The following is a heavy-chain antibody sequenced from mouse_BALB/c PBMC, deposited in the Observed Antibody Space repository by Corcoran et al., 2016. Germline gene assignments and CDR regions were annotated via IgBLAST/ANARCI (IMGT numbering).Heavy chain of an antibody. CDR2: INTYNGEP. CDR1: GYTFTNYG. Sequence: QIQLVQSGPELKKPGETVKISCKASGYTFTNYGMNWVKQAQGKGLKWMGWINTYNGEPTYADDFKGRFACSLETSASTAYLQINNLKNEDTATYFCARGKRWLLFPFDVWGEGTTLTVSS. CDR3: ARGKRWLLFPFDV. J-gene: IGHJ1*01. V-gene: IGHV9-3-1*01. D-gene: IGHD2-3*01.